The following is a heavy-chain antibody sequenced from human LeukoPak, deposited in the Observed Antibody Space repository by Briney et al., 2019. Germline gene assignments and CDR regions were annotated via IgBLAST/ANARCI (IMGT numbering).Heavy chain of an antibody. Sequence: PSVTVSFKASGYTFTIYGISWVRQAPGQGMEWMGWISAYNGNTNYSQKLQGRVTMNTDTSTSTAYMELRSLRSDDTAVYYCARDLLWVRVVVYYYGMDVWGKGTTVTVSS. D-gene: IGHD2-21*01. J-gene: IGHJ6*04. V-gene: IGHV1-18*04. CDR3: ARDLLWVRVVVYYYGMDV. CDR2: ISAYNGNT. CDR1: GYTFTIYG.